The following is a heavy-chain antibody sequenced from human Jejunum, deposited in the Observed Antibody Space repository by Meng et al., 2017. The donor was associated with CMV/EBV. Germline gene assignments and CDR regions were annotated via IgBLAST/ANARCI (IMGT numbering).Heavy chain of an antibody. CDR3: ARDLAVGRIWFDP. Sequence: SGLTFSNFGLHWFRQAPGKGLEWVADIWYHGRDMYSTDSVKGRFTISRDDSKSTVYLQMNSLRVEDTAVYYCARDLAVGRIWFDPWGQGTLVTVSS. V-gene: IGHV3-33*08. CDR1: GLTFSNFG. J-gene: IGHJ5*02. D-gene: IGHD6-19*01. CDR2: IWYHGRDM.